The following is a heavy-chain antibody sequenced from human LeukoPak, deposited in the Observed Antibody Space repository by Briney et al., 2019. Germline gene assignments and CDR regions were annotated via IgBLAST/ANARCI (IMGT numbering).Heavy chain of an antibody. Sequence: PGGSLRLSCAASGFTFSSYGMHWVSQAPGKGLEWVAVIWYDGSNKYYADSVKGRFTISRDNSKNTLYLQMNSLRAEDTAVYYCAKDDSSGYPFDYWGQGTLVTVSS. D-gene: IGHD3-22*01. CDR2: IWYDGSNK. V-gene: IGHV3-33*06. CDR3: AKDDSSGYPFDY. CDR1: GFTFSSYG. J-gene: IGHJ4*02.